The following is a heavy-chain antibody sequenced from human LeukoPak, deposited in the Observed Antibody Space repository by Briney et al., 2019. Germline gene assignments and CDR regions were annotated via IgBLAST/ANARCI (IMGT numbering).Heavy chain of an antibody. CDR2: INPNSGGT. CDR1: GYTFNSYA. V-gene: IGHV1-2*02. Sequence: ASVKVSCKASGYTFNSYAMNWVRQAPGQGLEWMGWINPNSGGTNYAQKFQGRVTMTRDTSISTAYMELSRLRSDDTAVYYCARAVDYYGSGSYWDYYYYMDVWGKGTTVTVSS. J-gene: IGHJ6*03. D-gene: IGHD3-10*01. CDR3: ARAVDYYGSGSYWDYYYYMDV.